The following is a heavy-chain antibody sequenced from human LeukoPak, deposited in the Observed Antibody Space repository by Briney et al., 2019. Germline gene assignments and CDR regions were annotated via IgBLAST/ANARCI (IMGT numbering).Heavy chain of an antibody. CDR3: ARAIQLWCDY. CDR1: GYTFTTYY. J-gene: IGHJ4*02. V-gene: IGHV1-2*02. CDR2: INPNTGGT. D-gene: IGHD5-18*01. Sequence: ASVKVSCKASGYTFTTYYVHWVRQAPGQGLEWMGWINPNTGGTNYAQKFQGRVTMTRDTSISTAYMELSRLRSDDTAVYYCARAIQLWCDYWGQGTLVTVSS.